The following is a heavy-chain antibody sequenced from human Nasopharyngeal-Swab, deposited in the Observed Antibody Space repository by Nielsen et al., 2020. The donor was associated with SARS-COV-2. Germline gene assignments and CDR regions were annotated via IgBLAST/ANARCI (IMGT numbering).Heavy chain of an antibody. J-gene: IGHJ6*03. CDR1: GGTFSSYA. D-gene: IGHD3-10*01. V-gene: IGHV1-69*13. CDR3: ARGRGDYGSGSSNYYMDV. Sequence: SVKVSCKASGGTFSSYAISWVRQAPGQGLEWMGGIIPIFGTANYAQKFQGRVTITADESTSTAYMELSSLRSEDTAVYYCARGRGDYGSGSSNYYMDVWGKGTTVTVSS. CDR2: IIPIFGTA.